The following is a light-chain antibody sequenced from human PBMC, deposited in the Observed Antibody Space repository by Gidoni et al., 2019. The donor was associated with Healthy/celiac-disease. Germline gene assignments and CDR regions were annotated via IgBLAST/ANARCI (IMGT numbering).Light chain of an antibody. CDR3: QQYGSSPWT. CDR2: GAP. J-gene: IGKJ1*01. V-gene: IGKV3-20*01. Sequence: ELVLTQSPGTLSLSPGERDTLSCRASKSVRSSYLAWYQQKRVQAPRLLIYGAPSRATGIPDRLSGSGSGTDFTLTIIRLDPEDFAVYYCQQYGSSPWTFGQGTKVEIK. CDR1: KSVRSSY.